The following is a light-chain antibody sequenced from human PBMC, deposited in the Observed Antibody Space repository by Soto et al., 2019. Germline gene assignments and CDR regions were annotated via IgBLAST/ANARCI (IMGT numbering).Light chain of an antibody. CDR1: SSNIGAGYD. Sequence: QSVLTQPPSVSGAPGQRVTISCTGSSSNIGAGYDIHWYQQLPGTAPKVLIYSYSNRPSGVPDRFSGSKSGTSASLAIAGRQAEDEADYYCQSYDTSLRVVFGGGTKVTVL. J-gene: IGLJ2*01. CDR2: SYS. V-gene: IGLV1-40*01. CDR3: QSYDTSLRVV.